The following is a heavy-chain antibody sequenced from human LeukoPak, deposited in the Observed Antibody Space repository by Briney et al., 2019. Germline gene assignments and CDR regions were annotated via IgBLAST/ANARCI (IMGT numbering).Heavy chain of an antibody. J-gene: IGHJ4*02. D-gene: IGHD6-19*01. CDR3: ARDPIAVMGGGSFDY. CDR2: ISDSGAKT. V-gene: IGHV3-21*01. Sequence: GGSLRLSCAASGFTLSLYSMNWVRQAPGKGLQWVSSISDSGAKTYYLDSVKGRATISRDNAKNSSYLEMNSLVAEDTAVYYCARDPIAVMGGGSFDYWGQGILVTVSS. CDR1: GFTLSLYS.